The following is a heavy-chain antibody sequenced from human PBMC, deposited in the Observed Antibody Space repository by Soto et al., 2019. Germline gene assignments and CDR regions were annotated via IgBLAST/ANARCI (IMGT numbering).Heavy chain of an antibody. CDR2: ISANSGST. Sequence: ASVMFSCTASGYTFTSYGISWVRQAPGPGLEWMGWISANSGSTNDAQKFQGRVTMTRDTSISTAYMELSRLRSDDTAVYYCARGGIVLMVYATYYGMDVWGQGTTVTVSS. CDR3: ARGGIVLMVYATYYGMDV. V-gene: IGHV1-2*02. J-gene: IGHJ6*02. CDR1: GYTFTSYG. D-gene: IGHD2-8*01.